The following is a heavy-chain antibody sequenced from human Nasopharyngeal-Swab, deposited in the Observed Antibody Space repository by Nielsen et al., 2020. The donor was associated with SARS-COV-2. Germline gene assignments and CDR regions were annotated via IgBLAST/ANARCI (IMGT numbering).Heavy chain of an antibody. D-gene: IGHD2-21*02. CDR3: ARESVVTGTDDAPDL. CDR1: GFTLSTYD. V-gene: IGHV3-33*01. J-gene: IGHJ3*01. Sequence: GESLKISCATSGFTLSTYDMHWVRQAPGEGLEWVAAIWSDGINKRYADSVRGRFTISRDNAKNTVSLQMNSLRREETAVYYCARESVVTGTDDAPDLWGRGTMVTVSS. CDR2: IWSDGINK.